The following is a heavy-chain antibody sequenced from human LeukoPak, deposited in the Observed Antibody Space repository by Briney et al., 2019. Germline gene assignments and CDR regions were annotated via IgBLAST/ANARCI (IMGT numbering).Heavy chain of an antibody. CDR2: ISYDGTNK. Sequence: PGGSLRLPCAASGFTFSSYAMHWVRQAPGKGLEWVAVISYDGTNKYYADSVKGRFTISRDNSKNTLYLQMNSLRAEDTAVYYCARGAYCSGGSCYRNWFDPWGQGTLVTVSS. CDR1: GFTFSSYA. J-gene: IGHJ5*02. D-gene: IGHD2-15*01. V-gene: IGHV3-30-3*01. CDR3: ARGAYCSGGSCYRNWFDP.